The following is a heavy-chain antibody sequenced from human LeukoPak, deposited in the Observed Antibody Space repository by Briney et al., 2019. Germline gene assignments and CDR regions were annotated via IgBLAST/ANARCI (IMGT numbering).Heavy chain of an antibody. CDR1: GYTFTSYG. CDR3: ARVRHPSSWEYYYYYYYMDV. D-gene: IGHD6-13*01. V-gene: IGHV1-18*01. J-gene: IGHJ6*03. CDR2: ISAYNGNT. Sequence: ASVKVSCKASGYTFTSYGISWVRQAPGQGLEWMGWISAYNGNTNYAQKLQGRVTMTTDTSTSTAYMELRSLRSDDTAVYYCARVRHPSSWEYYYYYYYMDVWGKGTTVTVSS.